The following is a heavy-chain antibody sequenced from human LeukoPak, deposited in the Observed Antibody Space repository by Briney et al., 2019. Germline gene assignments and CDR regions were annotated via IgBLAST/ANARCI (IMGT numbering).Heavy chain of an antibody. J-gene: IGHJ4*02. CDR1: GFTFSGYS. CDR2: ISGSSGST. V-gene: IGHV3-23*01. D-gene: IGHD3-22*01. Sequence: PGASLKLSCEASGFTFSGYSMRWVRQAPGKGPEWVSAISGSSGSTYYAESVKGRFTISRDNSKNTLYMQLNRLRSEDTAVYYCANSPVVGVITDDDDCYWGQGGLVTVS. CDR3: ANSPVVGVITDDDDCY.